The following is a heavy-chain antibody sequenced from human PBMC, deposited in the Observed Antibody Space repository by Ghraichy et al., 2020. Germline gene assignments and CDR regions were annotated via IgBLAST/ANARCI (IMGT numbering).Heavy chain of an antibody. J-gene: IGHJ4*02. CDR1: GFTFSSDG. CDR2: ISRSGGST. V-gene: IGHV3-23*01. D-gene: IGHD1-26*01. Sequence: GGSLRLSCAASGFTFSSDGMSWVRQAPGKGLEWVSAISRSGGSTYYADSVKGRFTISRDNSKNTLYLQMNSLRAEDTAVYYCAKDPWELRGYFDHWGQGTLVTVSS. CDR3: AKDPWELRGYFDH.